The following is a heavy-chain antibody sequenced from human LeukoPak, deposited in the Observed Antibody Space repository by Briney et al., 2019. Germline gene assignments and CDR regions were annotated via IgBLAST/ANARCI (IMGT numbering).Heavy chain of an antibody. CDR3: ARDSCSSTSCLPLD. V-gene: IGHV4-4*07. D-gene: IGHD2-2*01. J-gene: IGHJ4*02. Sequence: SETLSLTCTVSGGSISSYYWSWIRQPAGKGLEWTGRIYTSGSTNYNPSLKSRVTMSVDTSKNQFSLKLSSVTAADTAVYYCARDSCSSTSCLPLDWGQGTLVTVSS. CDR1: GGSISSYY. CDR2: IYTSGST.